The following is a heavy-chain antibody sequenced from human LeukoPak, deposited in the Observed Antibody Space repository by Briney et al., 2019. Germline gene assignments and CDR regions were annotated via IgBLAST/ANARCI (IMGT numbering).Heavy chain of an antibody. J-gene: IGHJ4*02. CDR3: AKTLYVPAAMRPFDY. CDR2: ISGSGGST. V-gene: IGHV3-23*01. Sequence: PGGSLRLSCAASGFTFSSYAMSWVRQAPGKGLGWVSAISGSGGSTYYADSVKGRFTISRDNSKNTLYLQMNSLRAEDTAVYYCAKTLYVPAAMRPFDYWGQGTLVTVSS. D-gene: IGHD2-2*01. CDR1: GFTFSSYA.